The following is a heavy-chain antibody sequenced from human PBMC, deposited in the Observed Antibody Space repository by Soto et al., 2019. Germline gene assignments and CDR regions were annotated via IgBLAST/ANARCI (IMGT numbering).Heavy chain of an antibody. CDR1: GFTFTNYA. V-gene: IGHV3-30-3*01. CDR2: VSYDGAHK. CDR3: AREGEYCSGGSCTYFAY. D-gene: IGHD2-15*01. J-gene: IGHJ4*02. Sequence: QVQLVESGGGVVQPGRSLRLSCVASGFTFTNYAMYWVRQAPGKGLVWMGYVSYDGAHKFYADSVKGRFTISRDNSKNTLFLQMNSLRAEDTAVYYCAREGEYCSGGSCTYFAYWGQGTLVTVSS.